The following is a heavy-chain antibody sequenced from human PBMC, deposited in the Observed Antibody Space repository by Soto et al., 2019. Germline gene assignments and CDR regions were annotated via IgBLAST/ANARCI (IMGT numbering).Heavy chain of an antibody. CDR3: AREVLRLTAFDY. CDR2: IYYSGST. Sequence: NPSETLSLTCTVSGGSISSGGYYWSWIRQHPGKGLEWIGYIYYSGSTYYNPSLKSRVTISVDTSKNQFSLKLSSVTAADTAVYYCAREVLRLTAFDYWGQGTLVTVSS. J-gene: IGHJ4*02. D-gene: IGHD3-3*01. V-gene: IGHV4-31*03. CDR1: GGSISSGGYY.